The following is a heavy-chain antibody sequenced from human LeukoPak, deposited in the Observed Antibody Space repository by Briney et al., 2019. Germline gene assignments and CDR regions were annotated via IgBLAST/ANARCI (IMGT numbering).Heavy chain of an antibody. CDR3: AKVEYCTTCYGGRFDY. J-gene: IGHJ4*02. CDR1: GFTFSCYE. V-gene: IGHV3-48*03. D-gene: IGHD2-2*01. CDR2: ISSSGSTV. Sequence: PGGSLRLSCAASGFTFSCYEMNWVRQAPGKGLEWVSYISSSGSTVYYADSVKGRFTISRDNAKNSLYLQMNSLRAEDTAAYYCAKVEYCTTCYGGRFDYWGEGTLVTVSS.